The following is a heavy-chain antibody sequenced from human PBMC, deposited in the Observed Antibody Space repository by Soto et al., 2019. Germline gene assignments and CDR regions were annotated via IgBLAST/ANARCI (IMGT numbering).Heavy chain of an antibody. V-gene: IGHV4-61*01. J-gene: IGHJ6*02. D-gene: IGHD3-3*01. CDR2: IYYSGST. CDR3: ARADFTIFGAGYYGMDV. Sequence: QVQLQESGPGLVKPSETLSLTCTVSSGSVNSDSYYWSWIRQPPGKGLEWIGYIYYSGSTNYNPALKSRVTISVDTSKNQFSLKLSSVTAADTAVYYCARADFTIFGAGYYGMDVWGQGTTVTVSS. CDR1: SGSVNSDSYY.